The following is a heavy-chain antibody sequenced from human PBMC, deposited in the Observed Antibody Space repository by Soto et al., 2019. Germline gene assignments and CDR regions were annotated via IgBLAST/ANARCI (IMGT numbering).Heavy chain of an antibody. CDR1: GYSFAGYW. CDR3: ARQIYDSDTGPNFQYYFDS. J-gene: IGHJ4*02. V-gene: IGHV5-10-1*01. Sequence: PGEPLKISCKASGYSFAGYWITGVGQKPGNGLEWMGRIDPSDSQTYYSPSFRGHVTISVAKSITTVFLQWSSLRASDTAMYYCARQIYDSDTGPNFQYYFDSWGQGTPVTVSS. D-gene: IGHD3-22*01. CDR2: IDPSDSQT.